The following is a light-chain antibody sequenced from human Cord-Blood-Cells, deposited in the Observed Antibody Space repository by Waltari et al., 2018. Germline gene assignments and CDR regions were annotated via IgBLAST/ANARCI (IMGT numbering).Light chain of an antibody. J-gene: IGKJ1*01. Sequence: EIVLTQSPGTLSLLPGERATLSCRASQRVSSSYLAWYQQKPGQAPRLLIYGASSRATAIPDRVSGSGSGTDFTLNISRLAPEDFAVYYCQQYGSSPRTFGQGTKVEIK. CDR1: QRVSSSY. CDR3: QQYGSSPRT. CDR2: GAS. V-gene: IGKV3-20*01.